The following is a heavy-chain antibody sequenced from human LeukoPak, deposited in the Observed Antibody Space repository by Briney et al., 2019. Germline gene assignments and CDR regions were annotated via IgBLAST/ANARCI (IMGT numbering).Heavy chain of an antibody. CDR1: GYTFTSYD. J-gene: IGHJ2*01. CDR2: MNPNSGNT. D-gene: IGHD6-25*01. V-gene: IGHV1-8*01. Sequence: ASVKVSCKASGYTFTSYDINWVRQAPGQGLEWMGWMNPNSGNTGYAQKFQGRVTMTRNTSISTAYMELSSLRSEDTAVYYCARQGGGFWYFDLWGRGTLVTVSS. CDR3: ARQGGGFWYFDL.